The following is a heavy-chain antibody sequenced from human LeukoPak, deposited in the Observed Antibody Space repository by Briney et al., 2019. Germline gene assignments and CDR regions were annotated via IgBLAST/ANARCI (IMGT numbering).Heavy chain of an antibody. Sequence: GGSLRLSCAASGFTFSSYEMNWVRQAPGKGLEWVSYISSSGSTIYYADSVKGRFTISRDNAKNSLYLQMNSLRAEDTAVYYCASLGYCSGGSCFGAFDIWGQGTMVTVSS. CDR2: ISSSGSTI. CDR3: ASLGYCSGGSCFGAFDI. J-gene: IGHJ3*02. D-gene: IGHD2-15*01. CDR1: GFTFSSYE. V-gene: IGHV3-48*03.